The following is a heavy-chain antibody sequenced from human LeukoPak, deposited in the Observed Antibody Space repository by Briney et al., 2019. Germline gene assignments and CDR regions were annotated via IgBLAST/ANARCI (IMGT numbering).Heavy chain of an antibody. CDR2: IASDGSST. D-gene: IGHD4-23*01. V-gene: IGHV3-74*01. CDR1: GFTFSSYW. Sequence: PGGSLRLSCAASGFTFSSYWMNGVRQAPGKGLVWVSRIASDGSSTTYADSVKGRFSISRDNAKNTLYLQMNSLRVEDTAVYYCARGRPHGNDYWGQGTLVTVSS. CDR3: ARGRPHGNDY. J-gene: IGHJ4*02.